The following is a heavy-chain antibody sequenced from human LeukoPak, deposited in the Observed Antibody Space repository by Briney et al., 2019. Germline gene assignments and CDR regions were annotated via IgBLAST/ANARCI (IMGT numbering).Heavy chain of an antibody. CDR2: IRSKANNYAT. V-gene: IGHV3-73*01. CDR1: GFTFSASA. Sequence: AGGSLRLSCAASGFTFSASAIHWVRQASGKGLEWIGRIRSKANNYATAYGVPVNGRFTLSRDDSENTAYLQMHSLKVEDTAVYYCTTTRTVAGIALWGRGALVTVSS. J-gene: IGHJ4*02. CDR3: TTTRTVAGIAL. D-gene: IGHD6-19*01.